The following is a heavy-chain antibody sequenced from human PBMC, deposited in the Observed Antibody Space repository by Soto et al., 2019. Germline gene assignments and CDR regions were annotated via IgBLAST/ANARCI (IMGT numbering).Heavy chain of an antibody. CDR3: ARGRPGYYYGSGSYYTFDY. Sequence: QVQLQESGPGLVKPSETLSLTCTVSGGSISSYYWSWIRQPPGKGLVLIGYIYYSGSTNYNPSLKGRVPISVNTAKNQFPLKLSSVTAADKAGYYCARGRPGYYYGSGSYYTFDYWGQGTLVTVSS. J-gene: IGHJ4*02. D-gene: IGHD3-10*01. CDR2: IYYSGST. V-gene: IGHV4-59*01. CDR1: GGSISSYY.